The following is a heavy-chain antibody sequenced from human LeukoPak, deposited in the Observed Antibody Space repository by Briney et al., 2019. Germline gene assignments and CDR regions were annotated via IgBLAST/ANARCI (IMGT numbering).Heavy chain of an antibody. Sequence: SETLSLTCAVYGGSFSGYYWGWIRQPPGKGLEWIGQISQSGSTNYNPSLKSRVSISLDTSKNQFSLKMSSVTAADTAVYYCARRLKRMLRGVIRGSSDYYSHYYMDVWGEGTTVTISS. D-gene: IGHD3-10*01. CDR1: GGSFSGYY. V-gene: IGHV4-34*01. J-gene: IGHJ6*03. CDR2: ISQSGST. CDR3: ARRLKRMLRGVIRGSSDYYSHYYMDV.